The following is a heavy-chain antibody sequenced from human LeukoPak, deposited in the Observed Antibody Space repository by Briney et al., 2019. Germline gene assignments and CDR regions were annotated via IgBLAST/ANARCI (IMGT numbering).Heavy chain of an antibody. D-gene: IGHD2-2*01. CDR2: IYHSGST. Sequence: SGTLSLTCAVSGGSISSSNWWSWVRQPPGKGLEWIGEIYHSGSTNYNPSLKSRVAISVDKSKNQFSLKLSSVTAADTAVYYCAREKRSQLLVGRGSFDYWGQGTLVTVSS. J-gene: IGHJ4*02. V-gene: IGHV4-4*02. CDR3: AREKRSQLLVGRGSFDY. CDR1: GGSISSSNW.